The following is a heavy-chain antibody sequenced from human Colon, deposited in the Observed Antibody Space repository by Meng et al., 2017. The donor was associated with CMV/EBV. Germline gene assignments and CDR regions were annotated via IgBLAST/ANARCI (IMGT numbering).Heavy chain of an antibody. CDR3: ALRLRNSDGMDV. Sequence: GESLKISCAASGFTFSNSWMHWVRQGPGKGLLWVSRINPDGSSTSYADPVKGRFTISRDNAKNTVFLQMNSLRAEDTAVYYCALRLRNSDGMDVWGQGTTVTVSS. CDR1: GFTFSNSW. J-gene: IGHJ6*02. D-gene: IGHD3-16*01. CDR2: INPDGSST. V-gene: IGHV3-74*01.